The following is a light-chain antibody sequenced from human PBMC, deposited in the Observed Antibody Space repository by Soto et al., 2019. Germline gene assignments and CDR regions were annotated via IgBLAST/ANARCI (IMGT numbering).Light chain of an antibody. CDR3: SSKRDSSTLFV. Sequence: QSVLTQPASVSGSPGQSLTISCTGTSSDVGAYNYVSWYQHHPGKVPKLLIYEVTNRPSGVSDRFSGSKSGNTASLTISALQAEDEADYYCSSKRDSSTLFVFGTGTKVTV. CDR2: EVT. V-gene: IGLV2-14*01. J-gene: IGLJ1*01. CDR1: SSDVGAYNY.